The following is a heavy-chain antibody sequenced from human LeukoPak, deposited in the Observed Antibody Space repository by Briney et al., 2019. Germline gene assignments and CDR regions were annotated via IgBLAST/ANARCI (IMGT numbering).Heavy chain of an antibody. CDR2: ISGYHGNT. V-gene: IGHV1-18*01. CDR1: GYTFISYG. Sequence: AAVKVSCKASGYTFISYGISWVRQAPGQGLEWMGWISGYHGNTNYAQNLQGRVTMTTDTSTSTAYMERRSLRSDDTAVYYCARGLGVVTAQSEQPKPSDFDLWGRGTQVTVSS. J-gene: IGHJ2*01. D-gene: IGHD2-21*02. CDR3: ARGLGVVTAQSEQPKPSDFDL.